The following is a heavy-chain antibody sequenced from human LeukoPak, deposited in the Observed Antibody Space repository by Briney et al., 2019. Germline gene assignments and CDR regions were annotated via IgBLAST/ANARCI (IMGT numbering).Heavy chain of an antibody. Sequence: GQSLHISCKGSGYTFTSYWIGWVRQMPGKGLEWMGIIYPGDSDTRKSPSFQGQVTISADKSISTAYLQWSSLKASDTAMYYCARHRNVGGYSNGNIDYGGQETVDSVSS. CDR2: IYPGDSDT. V-gene: IGHV5-51*01. J-gene: IGHJ4*02. CDR3: ARHRNVGGYSNGNIDY. D-gene: IGHD5-18*01. CDR1: GYTFTSYW.